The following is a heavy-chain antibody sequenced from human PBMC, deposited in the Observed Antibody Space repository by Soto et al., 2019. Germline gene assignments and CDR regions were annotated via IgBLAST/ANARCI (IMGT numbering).Heavy chain of an antibody. J-gene: IGHJ5*02. CDR2: MNPNSGNT. V-gene: IGHV1-8*01. D-gene: IGHD6-6*01. CDR3: AVVLSSSFLPGRFDP. CDR1: GYTFTSYD. Sequence: ASVKVSCKASGYTFTSYDINWVRQATGQGLEWMGWMNPNSGNTGYAQKFQGRVTMTRNTSISTAYMELSSLRSEDTAVYYCAVVLSSSFLPGRFDPWGQGTLVTVSS.